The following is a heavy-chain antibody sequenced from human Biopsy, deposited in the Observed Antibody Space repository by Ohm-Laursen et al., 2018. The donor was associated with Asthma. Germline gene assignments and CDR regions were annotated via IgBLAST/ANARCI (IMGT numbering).Heavy chain of an antibody. J-gene: IGHJ6*02. V-gene: IGHV3-33*01. CDR2: IWNDGNKN. CDR1: GFTFSKNG. CDR3: ARGIYDMDV. Sequence: SLRLSCTASGFTFSKNGMHWVRQAPGKGLEWVALIWNDGNKNYYANSVRGRFTISRDNSKNMLYLQMNSLRAEDTAVYFCARGIYDMDVRGQGTTVTVSS.